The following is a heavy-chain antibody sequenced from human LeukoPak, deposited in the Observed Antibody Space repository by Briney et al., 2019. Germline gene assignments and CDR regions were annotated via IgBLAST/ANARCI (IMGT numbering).Heavy chain of an antibody. D-gene: IGHD4-17*01. CDR3: ASDHDYGDHSWVYYFDH. CDR1: GYTFTSYG. V-gene: IGHV1-2*02. CDR2: INPNTGST. Sequence: ASVKVSCKASGYTFTSYGFNWVRQAPGQGLEWMGWINPNTGSTDYAQKFQGRVTMTRDTSISTAYMELSRLTSDDTAVYYCASDHDYGDHSWVYYFDHWGQGTLVTVSS. J-gene: IGHJ4*02.